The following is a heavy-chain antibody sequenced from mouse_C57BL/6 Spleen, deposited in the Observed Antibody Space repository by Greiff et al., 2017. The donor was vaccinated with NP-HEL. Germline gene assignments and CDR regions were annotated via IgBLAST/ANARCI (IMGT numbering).Heavy chain of an antibody. V-gene: IGHV1-52*01. CDR1: GYTFTSYW. J-gene: IGHJ4*01. CDR2: IDPSDSET. Sequence: QVQLQQPGAELVRPGSSVKLSCKASGYTFTSYWMHWVKQRPIQGLEWIGNIDPSDSETHYNQKFKDKATLTVDKSSSTAYMQLSSLTSEDSAVYYCARSLLYGNAMDYWGQGTSVTVSS. CDR3: ARSLLYGNAMDY. D-gene: IGHD2-12*01.